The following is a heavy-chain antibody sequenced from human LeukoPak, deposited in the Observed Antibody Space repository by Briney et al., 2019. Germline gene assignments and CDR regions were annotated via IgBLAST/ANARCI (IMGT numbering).Heavy chain of an antibody. CDR2: IYTSGST. CDR1: GGSLSSGSYY. Sequence: SQTLSLTCTVSGGSLSSGSYYWSWIRQPAGKGLEWIGRIYTSGSTNYNPSLKSRVTISVDTSKNQFSLKLSSVTAADTAVYYCARYFEYSSSSSAFDIWGQGTMVTVSS. V-gene: IGHV4-61*02. D-gene: IGHD6-6*01. CDR3: ARYFEYSSSSSAFDI. J-gene: IGHJ3*02.